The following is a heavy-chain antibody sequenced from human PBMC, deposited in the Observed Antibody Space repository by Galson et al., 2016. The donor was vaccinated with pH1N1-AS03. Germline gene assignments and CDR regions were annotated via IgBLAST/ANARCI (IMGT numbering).Heavy chain of an antibody. CDR1: GGSISDFY. CDR2: IFYTGTT. CDR3: ARQGGYSSSWYV. J-gene: IGHJ6*02. V-gene: IGHV4-59*08. D-gene: IGHD6-13*01. Sequence: LSLTCTVSGGSISDFYWSWIRQPPGKALEWIGYIFYTGTTKYNPSLKSRGTISVDTSQNQFSLKLSSVTAADTAVYYCARQGGYSSSWYVWGQGTTVTVSS.